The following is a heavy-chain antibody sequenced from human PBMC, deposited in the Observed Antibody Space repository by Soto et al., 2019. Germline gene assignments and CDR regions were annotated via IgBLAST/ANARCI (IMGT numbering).Heavy chain of an antibody. V-gene: IGHV3-23*01. CDR3: AKDWYYYDSSGYGFDY. Sequence: HPGGSLRLSCAASGFTFSSYAMSWVRQAPGKGLEWVSAIIGSGGSTYYADSVKGRFTISRDNSNNTLYLQMNSLRAEDTAVYYCAKDWYYYDSSGYGFDYWGQGTLVTVSS. D-gene: IGHD3-22*01. J-gene: IGHJ4*02. CDR2: IIGSGGST. CDR1: GFTFSSYA.